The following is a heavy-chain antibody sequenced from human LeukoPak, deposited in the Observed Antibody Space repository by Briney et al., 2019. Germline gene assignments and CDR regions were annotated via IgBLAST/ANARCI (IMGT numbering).Heavy chain of an antibody. CDR1: GGTFSSYA. CDR3: ASGGYYDSSGYYEGEFDY. D-gene: IGHD3-22*01. J-gene: IGHJ4*02. CDR2: IIPIFGIA. Sequence: GASVKVSCKASGGTFSSYAISWVRQAPGQGLEWMGRIIPIFGIANYAQKFQGRVTITADKSTSTAYMELSSLRSEDTAVYYCASGGYYDSSGYYEGEFDYWGQGTLVTVSS. V-gene: IGHV1-69*04.